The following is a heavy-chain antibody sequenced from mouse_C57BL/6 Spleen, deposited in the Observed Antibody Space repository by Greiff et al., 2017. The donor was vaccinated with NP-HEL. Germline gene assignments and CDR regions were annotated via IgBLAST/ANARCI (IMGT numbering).Heavy chain of an antibody. CDR3: ASGYDEYYAMDY. CDR2: IDPSDSET. J-gene: IGHJ4*01. Sequence: VQLQQPGAELVRPGSSVKLSCKASGYTFTSYWMHWVKQRPIQGLEWIGNIDPSDSETHYNQKFKDKATLSVDKSSSTAYMQLSSVTYEDSAVYYCASGYDEYYAMDYWGQGTSVTVSS. V-gene: IGHV1-52*01. CDR1: GYTFTSYW. D-gene: IGHD2-2*01.